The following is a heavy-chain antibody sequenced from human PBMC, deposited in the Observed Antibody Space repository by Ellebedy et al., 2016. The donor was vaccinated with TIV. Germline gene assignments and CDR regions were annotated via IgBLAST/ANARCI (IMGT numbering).Heavy chain of an antibody. CDR3: ARFYGSYCDY. D-gene: IGHD1-26*01. CDR1: GFPFSSYG. J-gene: IGHJ4*02. V-gene: IGHV3-48*01. CDR2: ISSSSSTI. Sequence: PGGSLRLSCAASGFPFSSYGMTWVRQAPGKGLEWVSYISSSSSTISYADSVKGRFTISRDNAKNSLYLQMNSLRAEDTAVYYCARFYGSYCDYWGQGTLVTVSS.